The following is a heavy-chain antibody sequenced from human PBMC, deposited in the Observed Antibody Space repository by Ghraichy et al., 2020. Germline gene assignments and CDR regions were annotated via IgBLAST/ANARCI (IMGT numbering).Heavy chain of an antibody. CDR3: ARDPGSYFDY. D-gene: IGHD1-26*01. CDR1: GGSISSYY. V-gene: IGHV4-59*01. CDR2: IYYSGST. J-gene: IGHJ4*02. Sequence: SETLSLTCTVSGGSISSYYWSWIRQPPGKGLEWIGYIYYSGSTNYNPSLKSRVTISVDTSKNQFSLKLSSVTAADTAVYYCARDPGSYFDYWGQGTLVTVSS.